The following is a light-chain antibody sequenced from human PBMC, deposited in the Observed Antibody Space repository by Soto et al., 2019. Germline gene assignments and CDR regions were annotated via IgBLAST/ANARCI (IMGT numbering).Light chain of an antibody. CDR3: ETWDSNTRV. CDR2: LEGSGSY. J-gene: IGLJ3*02. V-gene: IGLV4-60*02. Sequence: QSVLTQSSSASASLGSSVKLTCTLSSGHSSNIIAWHQQQPGKAPRYLMKLEGSGSYNKGSGVPDRFSGSSSGADRYLTISNLQLEDEADYYCETWDSNTRVFGGGTKLTVL. CDR1: SGHSSNI.